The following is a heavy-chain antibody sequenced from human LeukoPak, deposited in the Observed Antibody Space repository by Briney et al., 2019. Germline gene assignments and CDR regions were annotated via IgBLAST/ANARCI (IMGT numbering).Heavy chain of an antibody. Sequence: GGSLRLSCAASGFTVSSNYMSWVRQAPGKGLEWVSVIYSGGSTYYADSVKGRFTISRDNSKNTLSLQMNSLRAEDTAVYYCARVVYDFWSGYGFDPWGQGTLVTVSS. D-gene: IGHD3-3*01. CDR1: GFTVSSNY. J-gene: IGHJ5*02. CDR2: IYSGGST. CDR3: ARVVYDFWSGYGFDP. V-gene: IGHV3-53*01.